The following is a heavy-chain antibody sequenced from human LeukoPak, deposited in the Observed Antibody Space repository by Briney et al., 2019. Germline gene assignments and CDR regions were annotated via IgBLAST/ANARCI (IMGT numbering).Heavy chain of an antibody. V-gene: IGHV4-30-4*01. CDR2: IYYSGST. Sequence: SETLSLTCTVSGGSIGSGDYYWSWIRQPPGKGLEWIGYIYYSGSTYYNPSLKSRVTISVDTSKNQFSLKLSSVTAADTAVYYCARDGIVGATGIDYWGQGTLVTVPS. D-gene: IGHD1-26*01. J-gene: IGHJ4*02. CDR3: ARDGIVGATGIDY. CDR1: GGSIGSGDYY.